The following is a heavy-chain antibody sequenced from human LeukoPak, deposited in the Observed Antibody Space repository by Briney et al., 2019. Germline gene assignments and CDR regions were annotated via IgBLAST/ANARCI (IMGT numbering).Heavy chain of an antibody. CDR1: GFTFSSYA. CDR3: ARETRVRWTDY. V-gene: IGHV3-23*01. Sequence: PGESLRLSCAASGFTFSSYAMSWVRQAPGKGLEWVSTISGSGAGTYYADSVKGRFTISRDNSKNTLYLQMNSLRAEDTAVYYCARETRVRWTDYWGQGILVTVSS. J-gene: IGHJ4*02. CDR2: ISGSGAGT. D-gene: IGHD5-24*01.